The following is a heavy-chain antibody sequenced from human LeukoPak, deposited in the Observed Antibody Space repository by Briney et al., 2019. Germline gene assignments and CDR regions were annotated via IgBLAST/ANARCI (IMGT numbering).Heavy chain of an antibody. J-gene: IGHJ4*02. D-gene: IGHD5-12*01. Sequence: SGGSLRLSCAASRFTFSSYWMSWVRQAPGKGLEWVANIKQDGSEKYYVDSVKGRFTIFRDNAKNSLYLQLNSLRAEDTAVYYCARARGGYDFDYWGQGTLVTVSS. CDR3: ARARGGYDFDY. V-gene: IGHV3-7*03. CDR1: RFTFSSYW. CDR2: IKQDGSEK.